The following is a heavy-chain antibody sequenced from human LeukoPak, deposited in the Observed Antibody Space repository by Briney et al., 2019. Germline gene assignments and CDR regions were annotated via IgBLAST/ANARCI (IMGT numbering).Heavy chain of an antibody. CDR3: ARFGPNWFDP. Sequence: RASVRVSCTASGYTFTSYGISWMRQAPGQGLEWMGWISAYNGNTNYAQKLQGRVTMTTDTSTSTAYMELRSLRSDDTAVYYCARFGPNWFDPWGQGTLVTVSS. CDR2: ISAYNGNT. V-gene: IGHV1-18*01. D-gene: IGHD3-16*01. J-gene: IGHJ5*02. CDR1: GYTFTSYG.